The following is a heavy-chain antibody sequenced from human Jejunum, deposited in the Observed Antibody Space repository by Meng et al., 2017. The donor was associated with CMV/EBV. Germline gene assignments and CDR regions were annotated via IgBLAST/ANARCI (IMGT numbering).Heavy chain of an antibody. D-gene: IGHD1-1*01. J-gene: IGHJ4*02. V-gene: IGHV3-11*05. Sequence: QVQRVESGGGLVKPGESLRLSCEASGFTFSDYYMSWIRQVPGKGLEWLSYVSSYGDYTDYADSVRARFIMSRDNAKNSLYLQMNSLEVEDTAVYFCVRGGGNDLTFDYWGQGVLVTVSS. CDR2: VSSYGDYT. CDR1: GFTFSDYY. CDR3: VRGGGNDLTFDY.